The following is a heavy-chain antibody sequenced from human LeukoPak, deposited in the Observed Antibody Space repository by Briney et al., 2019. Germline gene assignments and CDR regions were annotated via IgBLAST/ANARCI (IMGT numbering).Heavy chain of an antibody. J-gene: IGHJ4*02. Sequence: PSETLSLTCTVSGGSISSYYWSWIRQPAGKGLEWIGRIYTSGSTNYNPFLKSRVTMSVDTSKNQFSLKLSSVTAADTAVYYCARDATYDILTGYTVDYWGQGTLVTVSS. CDR3: ARDATYDILTGYTVDY. D-gene: IGHD3-9*01. V-gene: IGHV4-4*07. CDR1: GGSISSYY. CDR2: IYTSGST.